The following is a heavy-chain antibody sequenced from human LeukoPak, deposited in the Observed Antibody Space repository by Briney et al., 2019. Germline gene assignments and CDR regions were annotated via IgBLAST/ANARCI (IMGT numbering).Heavy chain of an antibody. CDR2: IKQDGSEK. CDR1: GFTFSSYW. CDR3: AKGHTKSYSSSFDY. Sequence: GGSLRLSCAAPGFTFSSYWMSWVRQAPGKGREWVANIKQDGSEKYYVDSVKGRFTISRDNAKNSLYLQMNSLRAEDMALYYRAKGHTKSYSSSFDYWGQGTLVTVSS. V-gene: IGHV3-7*03. D-gene: IGHD6-6*01. J-gene: IGHJ4*02.